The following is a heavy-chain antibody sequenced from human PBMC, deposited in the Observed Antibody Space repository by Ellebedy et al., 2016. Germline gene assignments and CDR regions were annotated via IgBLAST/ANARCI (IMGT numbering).Heavy chain of an antibody. D-gene: IGHD2-2*01. CDR1: GFTFSSYA. CDR3: ARASVPAGYTYYFDY. V-gene: IGHV3-30-3*01. Sequence: GGSLRLXCAASGFTFSSYAMHWVRQAPGKGLEWVAVISYDGSNKYYADSVKGRFTISRDNSKNTLYLQMNSLRAEDTAVYYCARASVPAGYTYYFDYWGQGTLVTVSS. CDR2: ISYDGSNK. J-gene: IGHJ4*02.